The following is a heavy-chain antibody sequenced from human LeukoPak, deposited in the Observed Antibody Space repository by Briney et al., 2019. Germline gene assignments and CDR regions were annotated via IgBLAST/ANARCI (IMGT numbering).Heavy chain of an antibody. D-gene: IGHD3-10*01. Sequence: EAGGSLRLSCAASGFTFSSYAMSWVRQAPGKGLEWVSAISGSGGSTYYADSVKGRFTISRDNSKNTLYLQMNSLRAEDTAVYYCAKDGRGDDAFDIWGQGTMVTVSS. V-gene: IGHV3-23*01. J-gene: IGHJ3*02. CDR2: ISGSGGST. CDR3: AKDGRGDDAFDI. CDR1: GFTFSSYA.